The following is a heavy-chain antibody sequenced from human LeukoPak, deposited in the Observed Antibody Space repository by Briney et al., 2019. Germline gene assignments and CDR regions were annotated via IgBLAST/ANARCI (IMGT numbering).Heavy chain of an antibody. CDR3: ARKYASGTYPLDY. V-gene: IGHV3-66*01. CDR1: GFTVSSNY. D-gene: IGHD3-10*01. J-gene: IGHJ4*02. CDR2: IYSGGST. Sequence: PGGSLRPSCAASGFTVSSNYMTWVRQAPGKGLEWVSVIYSGGSTYYADSVKGRFTISRDNSKNTLYLQMSSLRVEDTAVYYCARKYASGTYPLDYWGQGILVTVSS.